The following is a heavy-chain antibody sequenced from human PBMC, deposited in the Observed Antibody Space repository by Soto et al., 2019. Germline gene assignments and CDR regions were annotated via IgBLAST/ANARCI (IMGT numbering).Heavy chain of an antibody. V-gene: IGHV3-33*01. CDR2: ICYDGSNK. J-gene: IGHJ6*03. CDR3: ARDPVTAMDHYYYSMDV. D-gene: IGHD5-18*01. Sequence: QVQLVESGGDVVQPGRSLRLSCAASGVTFRSYGMHWVRQAPGKGLEWVAVICYDGSNKYYADSVKGRFTISRDNSTNTLYLNMTSLRAEATAVYYSARDPVTAMDHYYYSMDVWGKGTTVAVSS. CDR1: GVTFRSYG.